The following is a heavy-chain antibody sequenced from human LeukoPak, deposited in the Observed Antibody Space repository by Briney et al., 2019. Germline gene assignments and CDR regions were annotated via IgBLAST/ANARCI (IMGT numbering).Heavy chain of an antibody. CDR3: ARGGLFKYFFDY. J-gene: IGHJ4*02. Sequence: GGSLRLSCAASGFTFSSHWMHWVRQTPGKGLVWVSRINTDESKINHADSVKGRFAISRDNAKNMLYLQMNSLRAEDTAVYYCARGGLFKYFFDYWGQGTPVTVSS. V-gene: IGHV3-74*01. CDR1: GFTFSSHW. D-gene: IGHD2-15*01. CDR2: INTDESKI.